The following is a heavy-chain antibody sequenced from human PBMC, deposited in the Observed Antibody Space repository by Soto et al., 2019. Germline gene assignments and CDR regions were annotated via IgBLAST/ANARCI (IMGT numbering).Heavy chain of an antibody. D-gene: IGHD2-15*01. CDR2: IYYSGST. V-gene: IGHV4-59*12. CDR3: AGLPQTRWYSHIDY. J-gene: IGHJ4*02. Sequence: SETLSLTCTVSGGSISSYYWSWIRQPPGKGLEWIGYIYYSGSTNYNPSLKSRVTISVDTSKNQFSLQMNSLRAEDTAVYYCAGLPQTRWYSHIDYWGQGTLVTVSS. CDR1: GGSISSYY.